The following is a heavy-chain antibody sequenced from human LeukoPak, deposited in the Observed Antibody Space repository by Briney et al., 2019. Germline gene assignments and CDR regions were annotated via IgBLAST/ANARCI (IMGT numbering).Heavy chain of an antibody. J-gene: IGHJ6*03. V-gene: IGHV1-69*05. CDR1: GGTFSSYA. D-gene: IGHD5-12*01. CDR2: IIPIFGTA. CDR3: ARGGYSSYDYYYYYYMDV. Sequence: SVKVSCKASGGTFSSYAISWGRQHPARGLEWMGRIIPIFGTANYAQKSQGRVTITTSESPSTAYMELSSLRSADTAVYYCARGGYSSYDYYYYYYMDVWGKGTTVTVSS.